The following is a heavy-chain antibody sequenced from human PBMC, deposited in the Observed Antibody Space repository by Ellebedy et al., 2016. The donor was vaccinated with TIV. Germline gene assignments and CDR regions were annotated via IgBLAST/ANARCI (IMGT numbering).Heavy chain of an antibody. Sequence: GESLKISCVASGFTFGSYWLSWVRQAPGKGPEWVANIGHCGSMKNYVDSVKGRFTIARDNAKETVYLQMNSLKNEDTAMYYCARGNSYGPRAFAHWGQGTPVTVSS. D-gene: IGHD5-18*01. V-gene: IGHV3-7*01. CDR2: IGHCGSMK. J-gene: IGHJ4*02. CDR1: GFTFGSYW. CDR3: ARGNSYGPRAFAH.